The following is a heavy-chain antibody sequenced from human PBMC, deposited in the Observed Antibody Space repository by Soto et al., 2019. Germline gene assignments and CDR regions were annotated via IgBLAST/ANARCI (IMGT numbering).Heavy chain of an antibody. CDR2: ISWNSGSI. Sequence: EVQLVESGGGLVQPGRSLRLSCAASGFTFDDYAMHWVRQAPGKGLEWVSGISWNSGSIGYADSVKGRFTISRDNAKNSLYMQMNSLRAEDTDLYYCAHSGTIIYAFDIWGQGTMVTVSS. V-gene: IGHV3-9*01. D-gene: IGHD3-10*01. J-gene: IGHJ3*02. CDR1: GFTFDDYA. CDR3: AHSGTIIYAFDI.